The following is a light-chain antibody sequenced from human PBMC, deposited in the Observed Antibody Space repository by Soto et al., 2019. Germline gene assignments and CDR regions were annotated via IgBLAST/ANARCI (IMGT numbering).Light chain of an antibody. V-gene: IGKV1-5*03. CDR1: QSISIW. CDR2: KAS. Sequence: DIQMTQSPSTLSASVGDRVTITCRASQSISIWLAWYQQKPGKAPKLLIHKASNLESGVPSRFSGSGSGTEFNLTISSLQPEDFATYYCQQYSNYWTFGQGTKVEIK. CDR3: QQYSNYWT. J-gene: IGKJ1*01.